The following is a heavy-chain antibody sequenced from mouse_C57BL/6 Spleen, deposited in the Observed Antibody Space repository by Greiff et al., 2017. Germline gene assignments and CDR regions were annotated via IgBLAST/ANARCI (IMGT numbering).Heavy chain of an antibody. CDR2: INPNNGGT. Sequence: VQLKQSGPELVKPGASVKIPCKASGYTFTDYNMDWVKQSHGKSLEWIGDINPNNGGTIYNQKVKGKDTLTVDKSSSTAYMELRSLTSEDTAVYYCARWYYYGSSYDAMDYWGQGTSVTVSS. V-gene: IGHV1-18*01. CDR3: ARWYYYGSSYDAMDY. D-gene: IGHD1-1*01. CDR1: GYTFTDYN. J-gene: IGHJ4*01.